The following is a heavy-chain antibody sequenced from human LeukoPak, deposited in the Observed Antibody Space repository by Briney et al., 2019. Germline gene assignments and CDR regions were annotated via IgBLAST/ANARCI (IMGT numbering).Heavy chain of an antibody. J-gene: IGHJ6*02. CDR2: ISWNSGSI. Sequence: GGSLRLSCAASGFTFDDYAMHWVRQAPGKGLEWVSGISWNSGSIGYADSVKGRFTISRDNAKNSLYLQMNSLRAEDTAVYYCARDPRMDVWGQGTTVTVSS. CDR3: ARDPRMDV. V-gene: IGHV3-9*01. CDR1: GFTFDDYA.